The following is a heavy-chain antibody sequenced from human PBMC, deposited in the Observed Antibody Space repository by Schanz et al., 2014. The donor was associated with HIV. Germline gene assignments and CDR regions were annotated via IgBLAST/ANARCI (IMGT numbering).Heavy chain of an antibody. J-gene: IGHJ4*02. CDR3: AKPEYDSRGNSQSHFDY. CDR2: ISESGGRT. CDR1: GFTFSSYA. D-gene: IGHD3-22*01. Sequence: VQLVESGGGLVQPGGSLRLSCAASGFTFSSYAISWVRQAPGKGLEWVPSISESGGRTYYADSVNGRFTISRDNSKNTLYLQMNSLRAEDTAVYYCAKPEYDSRGNSQSHFDYWGQGTLVTVSS. V-gene: IGHV3-23*04.